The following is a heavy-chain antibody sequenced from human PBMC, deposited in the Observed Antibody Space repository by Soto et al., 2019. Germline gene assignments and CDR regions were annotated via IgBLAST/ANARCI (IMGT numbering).Heavy chain of an antibody. Sequence: QVQLQESGPGLVKPSETLSLTCTVSGGSVSSGSYYWSWIRQPPGKGLEWIGYIYYSGSTNYNPSLKGRVTISVDTSKNQFSLKLSSVTAADTAVYYCARSPSYYDFWSGYYETRGAYENWGQGTLVTVS. V-gene: IGHV4-61*01. CDR1: GGSVSSGSYY. CDR3: ARSPSYYDFWSGYYETRGAYEN. D-gene: IGHD3-3*01. CDR2: IYYSGST. J-gene: IGHJ1*01.